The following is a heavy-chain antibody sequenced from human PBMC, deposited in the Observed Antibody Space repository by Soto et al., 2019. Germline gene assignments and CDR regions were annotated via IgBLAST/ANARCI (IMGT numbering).Heavy chain of an antibody. CDR3: AREVGGGRQYYFDS. CDR2: PNPSNGGT. CDR1: GYTFTGYY. V-gene: IGHV1-2*02. J-gene: IGHJ4*02. Sequence: ASVKVSCKASGYTFTGYYIHWVRQAPGQGLEWMGWPNPSNGGTNYAQKFQGRVTMTRDTSLSIAYMELTTLRSDDTAVFYCAREVGGGRQYYFDSWGLGTLVTVSS. D-gene: IGHD3-16*01.